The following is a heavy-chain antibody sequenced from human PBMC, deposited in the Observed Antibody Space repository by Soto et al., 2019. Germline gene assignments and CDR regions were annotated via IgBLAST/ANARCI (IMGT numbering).Heavy chain of an antibody. CDR3: ARVGSPYSSCWLGAFEM. V-gene: IGHV4-31*03. J-gene: IGHJ3*02. CDR1: GGTIRSGGYY. CDR2: IYYSGST. D-gene: IGHD6-19*01. Sequence: SETRSLSCTVSGGTIRSGGYYWSWIRQHPGKGLEWIGYIYYSGSTYYNPSLKSRVTISVDTSKNQFSLKLSSVTAADTAVYYCARVGSPYSSCWLGAFEMWCQGRMVT.